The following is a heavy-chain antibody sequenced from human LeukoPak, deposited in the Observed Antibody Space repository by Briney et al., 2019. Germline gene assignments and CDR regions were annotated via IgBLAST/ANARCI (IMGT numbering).Heavy chain of an antibody. J-gene: IGHJ6*02. D-gene: IGHD3-16*02. CDR3: ARDYPPSSGMDV. CDR2: IYYSGST. CDR1: GGSISSGGYY. V-gene: IGHV4-31*03. Sequence: SETLSLTCTVSGGSISSGGYYWSWIRQHPGKGLEWIGYIYYSGSTYYNPSLKSRVTISVDTSKNQFSLKLSSVTAADTAVNYCARDYPPSSGMDVWGQGTTVTVSS.